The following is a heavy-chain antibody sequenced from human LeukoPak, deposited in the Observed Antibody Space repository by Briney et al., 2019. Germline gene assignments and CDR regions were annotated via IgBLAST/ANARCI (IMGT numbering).Heavy chain of an antibody. CDR3: ARVYCSGGSCYSNWFDP. D-gene: IGHD2-15*01. J-gene: IGHJ5*02. Sequence: AASVKVSCKASGYTFTSYGISWVRQAPGQGLEWMGWISAYNGNTNYAQKLQGRVTMTTDTSTSTAYMELSRLRSDDTAVYYCARVYCSGGSCYSNWFDPWGQGTLVTVSS. V-gene: IGHV1-18*01. CDR2: ISAYNGNT. CDR1: GYTFTSYG.